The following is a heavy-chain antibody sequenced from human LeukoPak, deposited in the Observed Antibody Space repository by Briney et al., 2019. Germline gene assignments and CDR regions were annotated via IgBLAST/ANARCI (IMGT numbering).Heavy chain of an antibody. CDR3: ARDIWPLDSSGYYYYYYGMDV. CDR1: GYTFTGYY. D-gene: IGHD3-22*01. V-gene: IGHV1-2*04. J-gene: IGHJ6*02. Sequence: ASVKVSCKASGYTFTGYYMHWVRRAPGQRLEWMGWINPNSGGTNYAQKFQGWVTMTRDTSISTAYMELSRLRSDDTAVYYCARDIWPLDSSGYYYYYYGMDVWGQGTTVTVSS. CDR2: INPNSGGT.